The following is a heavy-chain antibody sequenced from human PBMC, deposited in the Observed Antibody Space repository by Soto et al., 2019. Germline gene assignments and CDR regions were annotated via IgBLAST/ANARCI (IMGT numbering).Heavy chain of an antibody. V-gene: IGHV4-59*08. Sequence: SETLSLTCTVSGGSTSSYYWSWIRQPPGKGLEWIAYIYYSGTTNYNPSLKSRVTISIDTSKNQFSLKLSSVTAADTAVYYCARRLRGIAVAGDYYYYYMDVWGKGTTVTVSS. CDR1: GGSTSSYY. J-gene: IGHJ6*03. CDR2: IYYSGTT. D-gene: IGHD6-19*01. CDR3: ARRLRGIAVAGDYYYYYMDV.